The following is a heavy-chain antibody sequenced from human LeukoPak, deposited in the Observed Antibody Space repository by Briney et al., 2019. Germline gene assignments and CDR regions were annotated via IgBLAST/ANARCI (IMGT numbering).Heavy chain of an antibody. V-gene: IGHV4-59*02. CDR1: GASVSTYY. Sequence: PSETLSLTCTVSGASVSTYYWNWIRQSPGKGLEWMGYFHYSGSTKSNPSLKSRVTMSLDTSKNQFSLRLNSVTAVDTAMYYCARDTRSYDRSGYYSFDFWGQGTLVTVSS. D-gene: IGHD3-22*01. J-gene: IGHJ4*02. CDR2: FHYSGST. CDR3: ARDTRSYDRSGYYSFDF.